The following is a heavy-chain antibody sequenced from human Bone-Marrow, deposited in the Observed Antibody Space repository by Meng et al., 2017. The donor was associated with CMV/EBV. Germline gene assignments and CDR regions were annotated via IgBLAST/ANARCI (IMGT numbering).Heavy chain of an antibody. CDR2: IYYSGST. D-gene: IGHD3-3*01. CDR1: GGSISSSSYY. V-gene: IGHV4-39*07. J-gene: IGHJ5*02. Sequence: GSLRLSCTVSGGSISSSSYYWGWIRQPPGKGLEWIGSIYYSGSTYYNPSLKSRVTISVDTSKNQFSLKLSSVTAADTAVYYCARATPNYDFWSGLGNWFDPWGQGTLVTVSS. CDR3: ARATPNYDFWSGLGNWFDP.